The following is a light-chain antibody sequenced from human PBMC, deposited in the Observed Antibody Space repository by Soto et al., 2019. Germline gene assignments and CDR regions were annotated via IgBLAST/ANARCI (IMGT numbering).Light chain of an antibody. J-gene: IGLJ1*01. CDR3: SSYTSSSTLV. Sequence: QSALTQPASVSGSPGQSITISCTGTSSDVGCYNYVSWYQQHPGKAPKLMIYDVSNRPSGVSNRFSGSKSGNTASLTISVLQAEDEADYYCSSYTSSSTLVFGTGTKLTVL. CDR1: SSDVGCYNY. V-gene: IGLV2-14*01. CDR2: DVS.